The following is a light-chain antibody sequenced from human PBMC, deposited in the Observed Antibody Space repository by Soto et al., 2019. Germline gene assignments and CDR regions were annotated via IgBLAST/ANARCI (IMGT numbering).Light chain of an antibody. CDR3: QQYTSYPLT. Sequence: DIQMTQSPSTLSASVGDRVTITCRASQSISSWLAWYQHKPGKAPNLLIYKASTLESGVPSRFSGSGSGTEFTRTISSVQPDDFATYCCQQYTSYPLTFGGGTKVHIK. CDR1: QSISSW. J-gene: IGKJ4*01. V-gene: IGKV1-5*03. CDR2: KAS.